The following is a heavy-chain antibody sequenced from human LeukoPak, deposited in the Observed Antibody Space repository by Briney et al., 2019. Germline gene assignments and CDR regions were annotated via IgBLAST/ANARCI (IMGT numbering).Heavy chain of an antibody. D-gene: IGHD3-22*01. V-gene: IGHV3-30*04. Sequence: PGRSLRLSCAASGFTFSSYAMHWVRQAPGKGLEWVATLSHDGSIQYYPDSVKGRFTISRDNSKNTLYLQMNSLRAEDTAVYYCARDSYSVVGKYDSSGYYGDSWGQGTLVTVSS. CDR3: ARDSYSVVGKYDSSGYYGDS. CDR2: LSHDGSIQ. J-gene: IGHJ4*02. CDR1: GFTFSSYA.